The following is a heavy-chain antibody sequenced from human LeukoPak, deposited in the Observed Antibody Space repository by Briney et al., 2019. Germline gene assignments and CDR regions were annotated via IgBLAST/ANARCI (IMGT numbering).Heavy chain of an antibody. CDR1: GGSFSGYY. D-gene: IGHD1-7*01. CDR2: INHSGST. CDR3: ARGGGITGTRWHAFDI. J-gene: IGHJ3*02. Sequence: SETLSLTCAVYGGSFSGYYWSWIRQPPGKGLEWIGEINHSGSTNYNPSLKSRVTISVDTSKNQFSLKLSSVTAADTAVYYCARGGGITGTRWHAFDIRGQGTMVTVSS. V-gene: IGHV4-34*01.